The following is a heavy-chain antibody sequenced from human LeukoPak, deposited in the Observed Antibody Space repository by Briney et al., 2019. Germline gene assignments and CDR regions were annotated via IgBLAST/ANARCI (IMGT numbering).Heavy chain of an antibody. CDR3: ARLGGYSYGRIDY. J-gene: IGHJ4*02. CDR1: GGSISNYY. D-gene: IGHD5-18*01. Sequence: ETLSLTCTVSGGSISNYYWSWIRPPAGKGLEWIGRLYNSGSTYYNPSLKSRVTISVDTSKNQFSLKLSSVTAADTAVYYCARLGGYSYGRIDYWGQGTLVTVSS. V-gene: IGHV4-4*07. CDR2: LYNSGST.